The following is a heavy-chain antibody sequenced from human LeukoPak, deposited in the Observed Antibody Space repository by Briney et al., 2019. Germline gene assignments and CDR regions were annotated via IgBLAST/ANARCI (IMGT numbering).Heavy chain of an antibody. Sequence: KPSETLSLTCTVSGASINNYYWSWVRQPPLKGLEWIGYIYSTGDTSYNPSLESRVSISMDTSKNHFSLEITSVTAADTAVYYCARGSRVYDRSGFHTWHAYWGHGTLVTVSS. CDR2: IYSTGDT. D-gene: IGHD3-22*01. J-gene: IGHJ4*03. V-gene: IGHV4-59*01. CDR3: ARGSRVYDRSGFHTWHAY. CDR1: GASINNYY.